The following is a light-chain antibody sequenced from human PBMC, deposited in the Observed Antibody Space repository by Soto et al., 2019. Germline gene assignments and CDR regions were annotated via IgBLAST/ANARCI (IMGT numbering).Light chain of an antibody. V-gene: IGKV3-20*01. CDR1: QSVSSSY. Sequence: VLTQSPGTLSLSPGERATLSCRASQSVSSSYLAWYQQKPGQAPRLLIYGASSRATGIPERFSGSGSGTDFTLTISRLEPEDFALYYCQQHDILPITFGQGRRLEI. CDR3: QQHDILPIT. CDR2: GAS. J-gene: IGKJ5*01.